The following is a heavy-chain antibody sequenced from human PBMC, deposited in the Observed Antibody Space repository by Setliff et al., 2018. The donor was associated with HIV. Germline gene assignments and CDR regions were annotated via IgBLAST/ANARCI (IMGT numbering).Heavy chain of an antibody. V-gene: IGHV3-74*01. CDR3: ARDRLQWLASHAFDL. D-gene: IGHD6-19*01. Sequence: GGSLRLSCAASGFTFSSYWMHWVRQAPGKGLVWVSRINSGGSSISYADSVKGRFTISRDNAKNTLYLQVNSLRAEDTAVYYCARDRLQWLASHAFDLWGQGTMVTVSS. CDR1: GFTFSSYW. J-gene: IGHJ3*01. CDR2: INSGGSSI.